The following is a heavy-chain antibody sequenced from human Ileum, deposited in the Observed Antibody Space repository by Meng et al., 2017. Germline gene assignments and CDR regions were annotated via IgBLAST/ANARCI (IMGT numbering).Heavy chain of an antibody. V-gene: IGHV4-34*01. CDR2: ISHSGST. D-gene: IGHD3-10*01. Sequence: QVHLHSEAEGLLKPSETRSLTCAFYDGSFSAYCKSSIRQPPGHGLEWIGEISHSGSTNYRASLKSRGTISVDTPKKKLSLKLTSVTAADTAVYYCARGAWLVRGVIISSFDYWGQGALVTVSS. CDR3: ARGAWLVRGVIISSFDY. J-gene: IGHJ4*02. CDR1: DGSFSAYC.